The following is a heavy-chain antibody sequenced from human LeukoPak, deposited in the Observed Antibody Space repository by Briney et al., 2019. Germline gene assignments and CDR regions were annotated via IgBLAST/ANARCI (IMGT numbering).Heavy chain of an antibody. D-gene: IGHD3-10*01. Sequence: PGGSLRLSCTASGFTFSNYWMNWVRQVPGNGLVWVSRINSDGSSTTYADSVKGRFTISRDNAKNTLYLQMNSLRAEDTAVYYCAGGATLNTLLLWFGDRGQGTLVTVSS. CDR1: GFTFSNYW. CDR3: AGGATLNTLLLWFGD. J-gene: IGHJ4*02. V-gene: IGHV3-74*01. CDR2: INSDGSST.